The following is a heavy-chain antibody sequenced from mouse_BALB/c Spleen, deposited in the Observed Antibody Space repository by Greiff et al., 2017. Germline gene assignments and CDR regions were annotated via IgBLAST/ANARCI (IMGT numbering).Heavy chain of an antibody. J-gene: IGHJ2*01. Sequence: EVQLQESGPSLVKPSQTLSLTCSATGDSITSGYWNWIRKFPGNKLEYMGYISYSGSTYYNPSLKSRISITRDTSKNQYYLQLNSVTTEDTATYYCARKGDYGYSYYFDYWGQGTTLSVSS. CDR2: ISYSGST. CDR1: GDSITSGY. CDR3: ARKGDYGYSYYFDY. V-gene: IGHV3-8*02. D-gene: IGHD1-2*01.